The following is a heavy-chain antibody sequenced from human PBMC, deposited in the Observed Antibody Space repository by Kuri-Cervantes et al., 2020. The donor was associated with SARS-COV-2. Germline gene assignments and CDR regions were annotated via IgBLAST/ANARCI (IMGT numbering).Heavy chain of an antibody. V-gene: IGHV1-46*01. CDR3: ARVPIAAPDY. D-gene: IGHD6-6*01. CDR1: GYTFTSYY. J-gene: IGHJ4*02. CDR2: INPSGGST. Sequence: ASVKVSCKASGYTFTSYYTHWVRQAPGQGLEWMGIINPSGGSTSYAQKFQGRVTMTRDTSISTAYMELSRLRSDDTAVYYCARVPIAAPDYWGQGTLVTVSS.